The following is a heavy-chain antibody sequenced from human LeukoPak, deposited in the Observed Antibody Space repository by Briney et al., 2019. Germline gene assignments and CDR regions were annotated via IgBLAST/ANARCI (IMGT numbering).Heavy chain of an antibody. V-gene: IGHV4-39*01. CDR1: GLSISSSRYY. D-gene: IGHD3-3*01. Sequence: PSETLSLTHTVSGLSISSSRYYWGWLPQPPGKGLAWFGSIYYSGSTYYNPSLKSRVTISVDTSKNQFSLKLSSVTAADTAVYYCARRYSYYDFWSVYRPNWFDPWGQGTLVTVSS. J-gene: IGHJ5*02. CDR2: IYYSGST. CDR3: ARRYSYYDFWSVYRPNWFDP.